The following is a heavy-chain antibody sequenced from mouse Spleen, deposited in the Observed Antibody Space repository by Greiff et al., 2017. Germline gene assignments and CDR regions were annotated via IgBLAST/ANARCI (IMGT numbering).Heavy chain of an antibody. CDR3: ARSRNYVGYFDY. J-gene: IGHJ2*01. V-gene: IGHV1-53*01. CDR2: INPSNGGT. D-gene: IGHD1-1*01. Sequence: QVQLQQPGTELVKPGASVKLSCKASGYTFTSYWMHWVKQRPGQGLEWIGNINPSNGGTNYNEKFKSKATLTVDKSSSTDYMQLSSLTSEDSEVYYCARSRNYVGYFDYWGQGTTLTVSS. CDR1: GYTFTSYW.